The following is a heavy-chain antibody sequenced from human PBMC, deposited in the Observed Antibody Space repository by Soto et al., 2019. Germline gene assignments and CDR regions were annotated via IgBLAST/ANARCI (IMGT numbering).Heavy chain of an antibody. Sequence: QVQLMQSGAEVKKPGASVKVSCKASGDTFTDYYIHWVRQAPGQGLEWMGTVNPSGGHTTYAQHLLGRVTMTRDTSTSTLSMELTSLTSDDTAIYYCARGGHVVVVTAALDSWGQGTLVTVSS. J-gene: IGHJ4*02. CDR3: ARGGHVVVVTAALDS. D-gene: IGHD2-21*02. CDR1: GDTFTDYY. CDR2: VNPSGGHT. V-gene: IGHV1-46*04.